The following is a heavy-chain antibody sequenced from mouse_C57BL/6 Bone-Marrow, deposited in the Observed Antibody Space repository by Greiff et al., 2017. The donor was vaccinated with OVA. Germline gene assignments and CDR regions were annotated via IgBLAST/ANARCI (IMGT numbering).Heavy chain of an antibody. CDR2: IHPNSGST. D-gene: IGHD1-1*01. J-gene: IGHJ3*01. CDR1: GYTFTSYW. CDR3: ARGDYGSFFFAY. Sequence: QVQLKQPGAELVKPGASVKLSCKASGYTFTSYWMHWVKQRPGQGLEWIGMIHPNSGSTNYNEKFKSKATLTVDKSSSTAYMQLSSLTSEDSAVYYCARGDYGSFFFAYWGQGTLVTVSA. V-gene: IGHV1-64*01.